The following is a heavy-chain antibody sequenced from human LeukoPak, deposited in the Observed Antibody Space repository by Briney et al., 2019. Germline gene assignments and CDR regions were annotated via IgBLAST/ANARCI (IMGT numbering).Heavy chain of an antibody. CDR3: VKDLGSAITSALALDV. D-gene: IGHD2-15*01. V-gene: IGHV3-69-1*01. CDR1: GFTFSGYA. Sequence: PGGSLRLSCAASGFTFSGYAISWVRQAPGKGLEWVSYVKGRFTISRDNAKNSLHLQMNSLRPDDSAVYYCVKDLGSAITSALALDVWGQGTTVTVSS. J-gene: IGHJ6*02.